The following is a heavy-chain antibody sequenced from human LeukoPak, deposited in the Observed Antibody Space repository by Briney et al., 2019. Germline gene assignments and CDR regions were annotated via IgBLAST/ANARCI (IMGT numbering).Heavy chain of an antibody. J-gene: IGHJ5*02. V-gene: IGHV3-23*01. CDR2: ISGSGGNT. Sequence: PGGSLRLSCAASGFTVSSNYMSWVRQAPGKGLEWVSGISGSGGNTYYADSVKGRFTISRDNSKNTLYLQMNSLRVEDTAVYYCANFERTVAGPYNWFDPWGQGILVTVSS. CDR3: ANFERTVAGPYNWFDP. CDR1: GFTVSSNY. D-gene: IGHD6-19*01.